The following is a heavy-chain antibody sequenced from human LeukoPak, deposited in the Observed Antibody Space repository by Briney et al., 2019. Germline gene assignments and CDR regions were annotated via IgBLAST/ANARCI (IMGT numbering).Heavy chain of an antibody. Sequence: PSETLSLTCTVSGGSISSYYWSWIRQPPGMGLEWIGYIYTSGSTNYNPSLKSRVTISVDTSKNQFSLKLSSVTAADTAVYYCARHGGYSFIGGWFDPWGQGTLVTVSS. D-gene: IGHD5-18*01. CDR1: GGSISSYY. CDR3: ARHGGYSFIGGWFDP. CDR2: IYTSGST. V-gene: IGHV4-4*09. J-gene: IGHJ5*02.